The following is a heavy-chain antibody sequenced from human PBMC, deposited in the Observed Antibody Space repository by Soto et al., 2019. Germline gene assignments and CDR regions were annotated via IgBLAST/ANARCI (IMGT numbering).Heavy chain of an antibody. V-gene: IGHV3-23*01. CDR1: GFNTRFYS. CDR2: LSRSGGAT. D-gene: IGHD1-7*01. CDR3: SKGEMSTIRNSFDP. J-gene: IGHJ5*02. Sequence: GGSLRLSCTASGFNTRFYSMSWVRQTPGKGLEWVAALSRSGGATYYADSVRGRFTISRDASKDTLFLQMSNLRAEDTALYYCSKGEMSTIRNSFDPWGQGTLFTVSS.